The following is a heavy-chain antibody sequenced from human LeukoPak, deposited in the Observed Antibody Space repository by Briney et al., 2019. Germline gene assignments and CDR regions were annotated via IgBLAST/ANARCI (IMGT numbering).Heavy chain of an antibody. CDR1: GFTFSSYG. D-gene: IGHD6-13*01. J-gene: IGHJ4*02. Sequence: GGSLRLSCAASGFTFSSYGMHWVRQAPGKGLERVAVISYDGSNKYYADSVKGRFTISRDNSKNTLYLQMNSLRAEDTAVYYCAKPYSSSWYNFDYWGQGTLVTVSS. V-gene: IGHV3-30*18. CDR2: ISYDGSNK. CDR3: AKPYSSSWYNFDY.